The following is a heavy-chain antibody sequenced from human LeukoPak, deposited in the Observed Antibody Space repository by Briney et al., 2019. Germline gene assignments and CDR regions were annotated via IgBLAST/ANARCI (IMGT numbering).Heavy chain of an antibody. CDR2: INHSGST. CDR3: ARDDSGGDCYSN. V-gene: IGHV4-34*01. CDR1: GGSISSYY. Sequence: SETLSLTCTVSGGSISSYYWSWIRQPPGKGLEWIGEINHSGSTNYNPSLKSRVTISVDTSKNQFSLKLSSVTAADTAVYYCARDDSGGDCYSNWGQGTLVTVSS. D-gene: IGHD2-21*01. J-gene: IGHJ4*02.